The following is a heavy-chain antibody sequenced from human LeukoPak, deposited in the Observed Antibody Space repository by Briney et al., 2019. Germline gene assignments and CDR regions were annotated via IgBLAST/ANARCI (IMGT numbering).Heavy chain of an antibody. CDR3: TRYTNDHFDY. D-gene: IGHD2-2*02. V-gene: IGHV3-33*01. CDR1: GFTFGGYG. CDR2: IAYDGSRA. J-gene: IGHJ4*02. Sequence: GGSLRLSCAGSGFTFGGYGMHWFRQTPGKGLEWLAVIAYDGSRAFYADSVKGRFTISRDNSKNTMSVQMDDLRAEDTAVYYCTRYTNDHFDYWGQGTLVTVSS.